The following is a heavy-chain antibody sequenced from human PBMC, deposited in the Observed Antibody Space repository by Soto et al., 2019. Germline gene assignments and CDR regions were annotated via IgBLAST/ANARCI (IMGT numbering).Heavy chain of an antibody. V-gene: IGHV3-11*01. CDR1: GFTFSDYY. Sequence: VGSLRLSCAASGFTFSDYYMSWIRQAPGKGLEWLSYISSSGNTINYAGSVQGRFTISRDNAKNSPYLQMNTLRAEDTAVYYCARDSTYYGSGNYYPDYWGQGTLVTVSS. D-gene: IGHD3-10*01. CDR3: ARDSTYYGSGNYYPDY. CDR2: ISSSGNTI. J-gene: IGHJ4*02.